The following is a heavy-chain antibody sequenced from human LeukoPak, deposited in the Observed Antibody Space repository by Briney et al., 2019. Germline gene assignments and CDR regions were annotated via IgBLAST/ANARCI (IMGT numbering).Heavy chain of an antibody. Sequence: GGSLRLSCAASGFTVSSNYMGWVRQAPGKGLEWVSVIYSGGSTYYADSVKGRFTISRDNSKNTLYLQMNSLRAEDTAVYYCARVKITWDYGDYYYYYYMDVWGKGTTVTVSS. J-gene: IGHJ6*03. CDR1: GFTVSSNY. CDR3: ARVKITWDYGDYYYYYYMDV. V-gene: IGHV3-53*01. CDR2: IYSGGST. D-gene: IGHD4-17*01.